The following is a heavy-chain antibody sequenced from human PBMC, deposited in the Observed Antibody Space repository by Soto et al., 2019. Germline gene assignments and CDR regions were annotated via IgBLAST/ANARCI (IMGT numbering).Heavy chain of an antibody. J-gene: IGHJ4*02. CDR3: ARDRGPDSSGYYYGFDY. CDR2: IIPIFGTA. D-gene: IGHD3-22*01. V-gene: IGHV1-69*13. Sequence: ASVKVSCKASGGTFSSYAISWVRQAPGQGLEWMGGIIPIFGTANYAQKFQGRVTITADESTSTAYMELSSLRSEDTAVYYCARDRGPDSSGYYYGFDYWGQGTLVTSPQ. CDR1: GGTFSSYA.